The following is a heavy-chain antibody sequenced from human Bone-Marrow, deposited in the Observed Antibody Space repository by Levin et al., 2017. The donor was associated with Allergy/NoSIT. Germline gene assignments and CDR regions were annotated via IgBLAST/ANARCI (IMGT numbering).Heavy chain of an antibody. J-gene: IGHJ4*02. D-gene: IGHD3-10*01. Sequence: SETLSLTCTVSGGSIRSGGFYWTWIRQHPGKGLEWLGYIYYSGSTKYNPSLESRLNISRDTSKNQFSLNLSSVTAADTAVYYCARIPPDYGLGTYYNYLFDLWGQGTLVTVSS. CDR2: IYYSGST. CDR3: ARIPPDYGLGTYYNYLFDL. V-gene: IGHV4-31*03. CDR1: GGSIRSGGFY.